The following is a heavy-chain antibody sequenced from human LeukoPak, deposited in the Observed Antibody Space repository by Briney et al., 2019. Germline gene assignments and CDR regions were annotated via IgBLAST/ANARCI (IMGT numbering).Heavy chain of an antibody. Sequence: GGSLRLSCAASGFTVSSNYMSWVRQAPGKGLEWVSVIYSGGGTDYADSVKGRFTISRDNSKNTLYLQMNSLRAEDTAVYYCAKGRYGVVYYFDYWGQGTLVTVSS. CDR2: IYSGGGT. D-gene: IGHD3-10*01. V-gene: IGHV3-53*01. J-gene: IGHJ4*02. CDR3: AKGRYGVVYYFDY. CDR1: GFTVSSNY.